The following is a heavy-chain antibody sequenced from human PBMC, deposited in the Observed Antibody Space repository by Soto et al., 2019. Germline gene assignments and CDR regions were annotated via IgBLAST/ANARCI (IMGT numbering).Heavy chain of an antibody. V-gene: IGHV4-59*01. CDR1: GGSISSYY. Sequence: SETLSLTCTVSGGSISSYYWSWIRQPPGKGLEWIGYIYYSGSTNYNPSLKSRVTISVDTSKNQFSLKLSSVTAADTAVYYCARSYYDFWSGYFRDALDIWGQGTMVTVSS. CDR2: IYYSGST. CDR3: ARSYYDFWSGYFRDALDI. D-gene: IGHD3-3*01. J-gene: IGHJ3*02.